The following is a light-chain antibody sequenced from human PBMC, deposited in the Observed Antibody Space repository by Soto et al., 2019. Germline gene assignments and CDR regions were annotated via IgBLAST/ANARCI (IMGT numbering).Light chain of an antibody. CDR1: QSISSW. J-gene: IGKJ1*01. CDR2: KAS. V-gene: IGKV1-5*03. CDR3: QQYNSSPT. Sequence: DIQMTQSPSTLSASVGDRVTITCRASQSISSWLAWYQQKPGKAPKLLIYKASSLESGVPSRFSGSGSGTEFPLTISSLQPDDFANYYCQQYNSSPTFGQGTKVEIK.